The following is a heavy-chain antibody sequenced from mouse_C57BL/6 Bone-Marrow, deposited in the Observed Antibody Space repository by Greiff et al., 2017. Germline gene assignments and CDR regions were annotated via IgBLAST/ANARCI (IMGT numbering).Heavy chain of an antibody. V-gene: IGHV2-4*01. D-gene: IGHD1-1*01. CDR3: AKKGYYGSNYWYFDV. Sequence: VQLVESGPGLVQPSQSLSITCTVSGFSLTSYGVHWVRQPPGKGLEWLGVIWSGGSPDYNAAFISRLSISKDNSKSQVFFKMNSLQADDTAIYYCAKKGYYGSNYWYFDVWGTGTTVTVSS. J-gene: IGHJ1*03. CDR1: GFSLTSYG. CDR2: IWSGGSP.